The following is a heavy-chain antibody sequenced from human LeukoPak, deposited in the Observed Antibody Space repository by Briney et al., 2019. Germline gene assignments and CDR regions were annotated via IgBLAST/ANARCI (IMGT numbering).Heavy chain of an antibody. CDR1: GFTFSSYG. Sequence: GGSLRLSCAASGFTFSSYGMHWVRQAPGKGLEWVAVISYDGSNKYYADSVKGRFTISRDNSKNTLYLQMNSLRAEDTAVYYCAKGKRFLEPGRYYYYHGMDVWGQGTTVTVSS. V-gene: IGHV3-30*18. CDR2: ISYDGSNK. D-gene: IGHD3-3*01. J-gene: IGHJ6*02. CDR3: AKGKRFLEPGRYYYYHGMDV.